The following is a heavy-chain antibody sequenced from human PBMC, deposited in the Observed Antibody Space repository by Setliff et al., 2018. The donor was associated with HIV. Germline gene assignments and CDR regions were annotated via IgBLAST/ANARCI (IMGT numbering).Heavy chain of an antibody. CDR1: GYTFTGYY. D-gene: IGHD6-13*01. Sequence: ASVKVSCKTSGYTFTGYYMHWVRQAPGQGLEWMGWINPNSGDTNYAQKFQGRVTMTRDTSVSTAYMNLNSLRPEDTAVYHCAKARSGYQLMPWYYYIDVWGQGTTVTVSS. J-gene: IGHJ6*03. V-gene: IGHV1-2*02. CDR3: AKARSGYQLMPWYYYIDV. CDR2: INPNSGDT.